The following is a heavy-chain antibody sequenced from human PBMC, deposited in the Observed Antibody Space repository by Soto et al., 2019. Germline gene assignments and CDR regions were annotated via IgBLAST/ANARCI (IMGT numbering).Heavy chain of an antibody. CDR2: LSAGGGST. CDR3: AHPRGYGVFDAYDI. J-gene: IGHJ3*02. D-gene: IGHD1-1*01. V-gene: IGHV3-23*01. Sequence: GGSLRLACAASLFTFSTYAMSWVRQSPGKGLEWVSALSAGGGSTYYADSVKGRFIISRDNSINTLYLQMNSLRTEDTAVYYCAHPRGYGVFDAYDIWGLGAMVTVSS. CDR1: LFTFSTYA.